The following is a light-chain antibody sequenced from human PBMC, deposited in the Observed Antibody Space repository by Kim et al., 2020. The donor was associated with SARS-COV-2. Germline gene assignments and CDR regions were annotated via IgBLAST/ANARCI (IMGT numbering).Light chain of an antibody. V-gene: IGKV3-20*01. Sequence: PGARATLSCRASQSVISNYLAWYQQKPGQAPRLLIYITSTRASGIPDRFSGSGSGTDSTLTISKLEPEDFAVYYCQQYGSIPRTFGQGTRLE. CDR3: QQYGSIPRT. J-gene: IGKJ5*01. CDR2: ITS. CDR1: QSVISNY.